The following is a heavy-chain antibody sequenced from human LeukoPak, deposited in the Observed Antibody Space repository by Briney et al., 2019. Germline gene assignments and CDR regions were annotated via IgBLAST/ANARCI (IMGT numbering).Heavy chain of an antibody. V-gene: IGHV4-34*01. CDR1: GGSFSGYY. CDR3: ASSSIAADY. Sequence: PSETLSLTCAVYGGSFSGYYWSWIRQPPGKGLEWIGEINHSGSTNYNPSLKSRVTISVDTSKNQFSLKLSSVTAADTAVYYCASSSIAADYWGQGTLVTVSS. J-gene: IGHJ4*02. D-gene: IGHD6-13*01. CDR2: INHSGST.